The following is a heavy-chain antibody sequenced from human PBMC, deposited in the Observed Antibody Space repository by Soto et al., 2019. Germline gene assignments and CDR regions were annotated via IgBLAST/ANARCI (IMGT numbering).Heavy chain of an antibody. CDR1: GGSISSYY. V-gene: IGHV4-59*01. D-gene: IGHD2-21*02. J-gene: IGHJ4*02. CDR3: ARDPGRWVTYCGGDCRPV. CDR2: IYYSGST. Sequence: QVQLQESGPGLVKPSETLSLTCTVSGGSISSYYWSWIRQPPGKGLEWIGYIYYSGSTNYNPSLKSRVTISVDTSKNQFSLKLSSVTAADTAVYYCARDPGRWVTYCGGDCRPVWGQGTQVTVSS.